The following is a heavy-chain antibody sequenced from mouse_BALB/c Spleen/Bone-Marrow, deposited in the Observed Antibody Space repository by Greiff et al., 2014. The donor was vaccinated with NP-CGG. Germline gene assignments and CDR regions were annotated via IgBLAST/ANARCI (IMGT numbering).Heavy chain of an antibody. D-gene: IGHD2-2*01. CDR3: THGYDYYAMDY. Sequence: VQLQQSGTVLARPGASVKMSCKASGYTFTIYWMHWVKQRPGQGLEWIGAIYPGNSDTSYNQKFKGKAKLTAVTSTSTAYMELSSLTNEDSAVYYCTHGYDYYAMDYWGQGTSVTVSS. J-gene: IGHJ4*01. V-gene: IGHV1-5*01. CDR1: GYTFTIYW. CDR2: IYPGNSDT.